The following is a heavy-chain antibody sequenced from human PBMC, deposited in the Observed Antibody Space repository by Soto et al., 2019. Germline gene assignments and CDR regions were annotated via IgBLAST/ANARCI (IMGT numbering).Heavy chain of an antibody. D-gene: IGHD6-6*01. Sequence: QLQLQESGPGLVKPSETLSLTCTVSGGSISSSSYYWGWIRQPPGKGLEWIGSIYYSGSTYYNPSLKSRVPISLDTTKNQFSLKLGSVTAADTAVYYCPRPRRIAARPSYYYYYMHVLGKGTTVTVSS. CDR3: PRPRRIAARPSYYYYYMHV. J-gene: IGHJ6*03. CDR1: GGSISSSSYY. V-gene: IGHV4-39*01. CDR2: IYYSGST.